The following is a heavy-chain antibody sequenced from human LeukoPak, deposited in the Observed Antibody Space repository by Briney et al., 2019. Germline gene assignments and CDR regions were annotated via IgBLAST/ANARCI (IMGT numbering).Heavy chain of an antibody. CDR3: ARLNEGYCSGGSCYRGLFDY. D-gene: IGHD2-15*01. CDR1: GCSFTSYW. V-gene: IGHV5-51*01. J-gene: IGHJ4*02. CDR2: IYPGDSDT. Sequence: GESLKISCKGSGCSFTSYWIGWVRQMPGKGLEWMGIIYPGDSDTRYSPSFQGQVTISADKSISTAYLQWSSLKASDTAMYYCARLNEGYCSGGSCYRGLFDYWGQGTLVTVSS.